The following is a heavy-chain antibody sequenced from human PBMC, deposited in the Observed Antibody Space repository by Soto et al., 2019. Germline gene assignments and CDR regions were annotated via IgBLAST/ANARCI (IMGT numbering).Heavy chain of an antibody. CDR3: ARASISRCVDRSCPAWFDP. CDR2: IYYTGTT. D-gene: IGHD1-26*01. J-gene: IGHJ5*02. Sequence: SETQSLTCTVTGDSISSRSYYWGWIRQPPGKGLEWIGYIYYTGTTYYSPSLESRVAISVDTSQNQFSLKLGAVTAADTAVYFCARASISRCVDRSCPAWFDPWGQGTLVT. CDR1: GDSISSRSYY. V-gene: IGHV4-31*03.